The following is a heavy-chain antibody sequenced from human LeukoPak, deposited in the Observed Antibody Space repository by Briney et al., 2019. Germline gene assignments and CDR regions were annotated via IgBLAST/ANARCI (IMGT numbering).Heavy chain of an antibody. CDR1: GFTFSSYS. V-gene: IGHV3-21*01. CDR2: ISSSSSYI. J-gene: IGHJ4*02. D-gene: IGHD6-19*01. CDR3: ARDGPYSSGWYHPDS. Sequence: GGSLRLSCAASGFTFSSYSMNWVRQAPGKGLEWVSSISSSSSYIYYADSVKGRFTISRDNAKNSLYLQMNSLRAEDTAVYYCARDGPYSSGWYHPDSWGQGTLVTVSS.